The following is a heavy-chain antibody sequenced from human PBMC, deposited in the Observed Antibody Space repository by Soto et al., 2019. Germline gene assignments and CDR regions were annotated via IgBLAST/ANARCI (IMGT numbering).Heavy chain of an antibody. Sequence: GGSLRISCAASGFIFSTYGMSWVRQAPGKGLEWVSAISSTGASTYYADSVKGRFTISRDNSKSMLFLQMNSLSAEDTAVYYCVIDCPTYSRGWRLHSWAQGTVVTVSS. CDR1: GFIFSTYG. J-gene: IGHJ4*02. V-gene: IGHV3-23*01. CDR3: VIDCPTYSRGWRLHS. CDR2: ISSTGAST. D-gene: IGHD6-19*01.